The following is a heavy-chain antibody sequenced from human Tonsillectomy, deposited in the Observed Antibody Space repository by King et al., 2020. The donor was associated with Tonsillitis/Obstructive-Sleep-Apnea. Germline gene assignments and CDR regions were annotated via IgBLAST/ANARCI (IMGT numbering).Heavy chain of an antibody. D-gene: IGHD2-15*01. Sequence: QLVQSGAEVKKPGASVKVSCKASGYTFTGYYMHWVRQAPGQGLEWMGWINPNSGGTNYAQKFQGRVTMTRDTSISTAYMELSRLRSDDTAVYYCAREANPIRVAVGDYYYYYGMDVWGQGTTVTVSS. CDR1: GYTFTGYY. V-gene: IGHV1-2*02. CDR2: INPNSGGT. J-gene: IGHJ6*02. CDR3: AREANPIRVAVGDYYYYYGMDV.